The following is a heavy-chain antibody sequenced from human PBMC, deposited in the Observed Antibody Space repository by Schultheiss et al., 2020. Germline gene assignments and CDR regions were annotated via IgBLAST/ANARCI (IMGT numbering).Heavy chain of an antibody. D-gene: IGHD6-13*01. Sequence: GESLKISCAASGFTFSSYAMSWVRQAPGKGLEWVAVIWYDGSNKYYADSVKGRFTISRDNSKNSLYLQMNSLRAEDTAVYYCARDPGPEQQLDYWGQGTLVTVSS. CDR3: ARDPGPEQQLDY. CDR1: GFTFSSYA. J-gene: IGHJ4*02. CDR2: IWYDGSNK. V-gene: IGHV3-33*08.